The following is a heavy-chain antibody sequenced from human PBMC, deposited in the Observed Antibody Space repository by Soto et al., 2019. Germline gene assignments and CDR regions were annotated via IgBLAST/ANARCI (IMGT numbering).Heavy chain of an antibody. V-gene: IGHV3-30*03. CDR1: GFTFSSYG. Sequence: GGSLRLSCAASGFTFSSYGMHWVRQAPGKGLEWVAVISYDGSNKYYADSVKGRFTISRDNSKNTLYLQMNSLRAEDTAVYYCTREAGPLDYWGQGTLVTVSS. CDR2: ISYDGSNK. J-gene: IGHJ4*02. CDR3: TREAGPLDY.